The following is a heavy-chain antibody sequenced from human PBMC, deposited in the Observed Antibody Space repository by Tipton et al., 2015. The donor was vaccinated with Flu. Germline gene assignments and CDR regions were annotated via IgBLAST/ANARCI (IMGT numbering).Heavy chain of an antibody. J-gene: IGHJ4*02. CDR2: INHSGST. D-gene: IGHD4-17*01. CDR1: GGSFNGHY. CDR3: AGGSDYASAYLDF. V-gene: IGHV4-34*01. Sequence: TLSLTCAVYGGSFNGHYWTWIRQPPGKGLEWIGEINHSGSTYYNPSLKSRVTISVDTSKNQFSLKVTSLTAADTAVYYCAGGSDYASAYLDFWGRGTLVTVSS.